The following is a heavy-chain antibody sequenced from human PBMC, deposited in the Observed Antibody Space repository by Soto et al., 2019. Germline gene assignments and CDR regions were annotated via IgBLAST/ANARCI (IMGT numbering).Heavy chain of an antibody. V-gene: IGHV1-18*04. CDR3: ARDIPMIVVATRVYYGMDV. D-gene: IGHD3-22*01. CDR2: VSAYNGNT. CDR1: GYTFTSYG. Sequence: ASVKVSCKGSGYTFTSYGISWVRQAPVQGVEWMGWVSAYNGNTNYAQKLQGRVTMTTDTSTSTAYMELRSLRSDDTAVYYCARDIPMIVVATRVYYGMDVWGHGTTVTVSS. J-gene: IGHJ6*02.